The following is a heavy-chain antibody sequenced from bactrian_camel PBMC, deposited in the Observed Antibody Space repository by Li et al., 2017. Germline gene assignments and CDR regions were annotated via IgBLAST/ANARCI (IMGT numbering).Heavy chain of an antibody. Sequence: HVQLVESGGGSVQAGGSLRLSCAASGYTYSGNCVAWFRQAPGEEREAVATLDSDGATTYTDSVKGRFTISKDNALNVLYFEMNSLKPEDTAVYYCAAEGRPSLAVGTCTTIGPAANWGQGTQVTVS. CDR1: GYTYSGNC. D-gene: IGHD6*01. J-gene: IGHJ4*01. V-gene: IGHV3S53*01. CDR2: LDSDGAT. CDR3: AAEGRPSLAVGTCTTIGPAAN.